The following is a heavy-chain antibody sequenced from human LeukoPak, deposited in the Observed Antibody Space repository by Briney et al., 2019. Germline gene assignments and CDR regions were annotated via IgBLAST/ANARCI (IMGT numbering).Heavy chain of an antibody. J-gene: IGHJ4*02. CDR1: GYTFTGYY. CDR2: INPNSGGT. CDR3: TRDTADLLTRYLYQQIDDY. Sequence: ASVTVSCKASGYTFTGYYMHWVRQAPGQGLEWMGWINPNSGGTNYAQKFQGRVTMTRDTSIGTAYMELSSLRSDDTAVYYCTRDTADLLTRYLYQQIDDYWGQGTLVTVSS. V-gene: IGHV1-2*02. D-gene: IGHD3-9*01.